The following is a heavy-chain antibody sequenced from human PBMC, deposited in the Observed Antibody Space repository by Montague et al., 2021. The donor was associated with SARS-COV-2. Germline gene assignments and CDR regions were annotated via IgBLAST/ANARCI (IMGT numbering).Heavy chain of an antibody. CDR3: ARNYYDSSDHFDY. CDR2: ISYDGSNK. D-gene: IGHD3-22*01. CDR1: GFTFSSYA. V-gene: IGHV3-30*04. Sequence: SLRLSCAASGFTFSSYAMHWVRQAPGKGLEWVAVISYDGSNKYYADSVKGRFTISRDNSKNTLYPQMNSLRAEDTAVYYCARNYYDSSDHFDYWGQGTLVTVSS. J-gene: IGHJ4*02.